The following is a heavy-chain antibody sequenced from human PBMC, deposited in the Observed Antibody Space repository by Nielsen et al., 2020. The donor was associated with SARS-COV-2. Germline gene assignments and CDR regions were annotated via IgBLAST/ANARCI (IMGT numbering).Heavy chain of an antibody. J-gene: IGHJ6*02. Sequence: SWVRQSPGKGLEWIGEVSHSGSTNYNPSLKSRVTLSMDKSKRQFSLKLTSVTAADTAVYYCAIDRGYCSGSSCYSLPPYYYFAMDVWGQGTTVTVSS. V-gene: IGHV4-4*02. CDR2: VSHSGST. CDR3: AIDRGYCSGSSCYSLPPYYYFAMDV. D-gene: IGHD2-15*01.